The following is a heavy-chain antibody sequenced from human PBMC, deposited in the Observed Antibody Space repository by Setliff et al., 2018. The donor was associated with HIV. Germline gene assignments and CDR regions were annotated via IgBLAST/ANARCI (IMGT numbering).Heavy chain of an antibody. V-gene: IGHV4-59*08. J-gene: IGHJ4*02. D-gene: IGHD3-3*01. CDR3: ARQVAIPGVAVTPLDY. Sequence: SSETLSLTCTVSGASIRGFYWTWVRQSPGKGLEWIGHIFYNGDTTYNPSLKSRLTMSVDTSNRQFSLKLTSVTAADGAVYYCARQVAIPGVAVTPLDYWGQGSLVTVSS. CDR2: IFYNGDT. CDR1: GASIRGFY.